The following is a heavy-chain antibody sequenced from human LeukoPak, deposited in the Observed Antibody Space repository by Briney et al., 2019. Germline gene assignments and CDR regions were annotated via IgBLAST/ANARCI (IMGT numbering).Heavy chain of an antibody. CDR1: GGSISSSSYY. D-gene: IGHD3-22*01. V-gene: IGHV4-39*01. J-gene: IGHJ5*02. CDR2: IYYSGST. Sequence: SETLSLTCTVSGGSISSSSYYWGWIRQPPGKGLEWIGSIYYSGSTYYNPSLKSRVTISVDTSENQFSLKLSSVTAADTAVYYCAVPRYYYDSSGYTWFDPWGQGTLVTVSS. CDR3: AVPRYYYDSSGYTWFDP.